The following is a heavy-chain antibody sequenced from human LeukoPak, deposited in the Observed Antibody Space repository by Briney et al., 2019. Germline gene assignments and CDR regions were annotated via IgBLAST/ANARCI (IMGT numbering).Heavy chain of an antibody. V-gene: IGHV4-4*07. Sequence: SETLSLTCTVSGYSISSGYYWGWIRQPAGKGLEWIGRIYTSGSTNYNPSLKSRVTMSVDTSKNQFSLKLSSVTAADTAVYYCARGRRQLVRSWGYWGQGTLVTVSS. CDR3: ARGRRQLVRSWGY. J-gene: IGHJ4*02. D-gene: IGHD6-13*01. CDR1: GYSISSGYY. CDR2: IYTSGST.